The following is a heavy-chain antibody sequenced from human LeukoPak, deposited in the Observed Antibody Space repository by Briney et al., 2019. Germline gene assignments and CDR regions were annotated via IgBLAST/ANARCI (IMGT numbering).Heavy chain of an antibody. J-gene: IGHJ4*02. CDR2: IIPIFGIA. CDR3: ARGEGYYYDSSGYYSPSSNFDY. Sequence: EAAVKVYCKASGGTFSSYAISWVRQAPGQGLEWMGGIIPIFGIANYAQKFQGRVTITADESTSTAYMELSSLRSEDTAVYYCARGEGYYYDSSGYYSPSSNFDYWGQGTLVTVSS. D-gene: IGHD3-22*01. CDR1: GGTFSSYA. V-gene: IGHV1-69*13.